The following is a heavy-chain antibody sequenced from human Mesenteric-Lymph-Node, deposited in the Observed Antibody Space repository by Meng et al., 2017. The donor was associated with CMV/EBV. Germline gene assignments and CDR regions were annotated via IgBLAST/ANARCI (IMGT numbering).Heavy chain of an antibody. V-gene: IGHV3-23*01. CDR2: ISGSGGGT. CDR3: AKDRGDYSNFRFDP. D-gene: IGHD4-11*01. CDR1: GFIFSGYG. Sequence: GGSLRLSCAASGFIFSGYGMSWVRQAPGKGLEWLSGISGSGGGTYYAESIKGRFTISRDNSKNTIYLQMDNLRAEDTAVYYCAKDRGDYSNFRFDPWGQGTLVTVSS. J-gene: IGHJ5*02.